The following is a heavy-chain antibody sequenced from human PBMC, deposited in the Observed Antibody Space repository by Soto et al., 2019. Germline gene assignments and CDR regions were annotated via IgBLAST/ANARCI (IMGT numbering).Heavy chain of an antibody. V-gene: IGHV1-69*13. J-gene: IGHJ5*02. CDR2: IIPIFGTA. D-gene: IGHD3-10*01. Sequence: SVKVSFKASGYTFTSYAMHWVRQAPGQRLEWMGGIIPIFGTANYAQKFQGRVTITADESTSTAYMELSSLRSEDTAVYYCFFMVRGRHWFDPWGQGTLVTVSS. CDR3: FFMVRGRHWFDP. CDR1: GYTFTSYA.